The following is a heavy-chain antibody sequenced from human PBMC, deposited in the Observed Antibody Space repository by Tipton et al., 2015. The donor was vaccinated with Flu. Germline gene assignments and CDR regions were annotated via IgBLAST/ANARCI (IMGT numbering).Heavy chain of an antibody. V-gene: IGHV4-39*06. CDR3: ASYSSSYFDY. J-gene: IGHJ4*02. CDR2: IYYSGST. CDR1: GGSISSSSYY. D-gene: IGHD6-6*01. Sequence: LRLSCTVSGGSISSSSYYWGWIRQPPGKGLEWIGSIYYSGSTYYNPSLKSRVTISVDTSKNQFPLKLSSATAADTAVYYCASYSSSYFDYWGQGTLVTVSS.